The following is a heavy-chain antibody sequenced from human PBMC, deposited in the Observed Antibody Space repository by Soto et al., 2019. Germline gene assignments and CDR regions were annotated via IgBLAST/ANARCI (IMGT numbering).Heavy chain of an antibody. V-gene: IGHV4-4*07. CDR2: MYSSGST. CDR1: GASINAHY. CDR3: ARGRWDFYNRSGYRQRDDAFDI. J-gene: IGHJ3*02. Sequence: QVQLQESGPGLVTPSETLSLTCTVSGASINAHYWSWIRQPAGKGLEWIGRMYSSGSTAYKPSLRSRVTMSADTSRNQVSLKLYSVTAADAAVYYCARGRWDFYNRSGYRQRDDAFDIWGQGTMVTVSS. D-gene: IGHD3-22*01.